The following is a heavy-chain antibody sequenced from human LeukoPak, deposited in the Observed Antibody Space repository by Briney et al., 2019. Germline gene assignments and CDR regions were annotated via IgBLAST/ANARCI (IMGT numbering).Heavy chain of an antibody. Sequence: SGTLSLTCAVSGGSISSSNWWSWVRQPPGKGLEWIGEIYHSGSTDYNPSLKSRVTISVDKSKNQFSLKLSSVTAADTAVYYCARVVAAAGTNAFDIWGQGTMVTVSS. V-gene: IGHV4-4*02. CDR3: ARVVAAAGTNAFDI. CDR1: GGSISSSNW. D-gene: IGHD6-13*01. J-gene: IGHJ3*02. CDR2: IYHSGST.